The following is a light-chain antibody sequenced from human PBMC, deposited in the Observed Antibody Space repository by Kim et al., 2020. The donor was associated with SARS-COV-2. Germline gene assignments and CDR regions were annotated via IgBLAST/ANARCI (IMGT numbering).Light chain of an antibody. CDR3: AAWDDRLSVS. J-gene: IGLJ2*01. V-gene: IGLV1-44*01. CDR2: SNE. Sequence: TISCSASICSTGTTHVPCNRNLPGTAHTPLFSSNEQRPSGVPARFSGSKSGTSASLAISGLQSADEGDYYCAAWDDRLSVSIGGGTKLTVL. CDR1: ICSTGTTH.